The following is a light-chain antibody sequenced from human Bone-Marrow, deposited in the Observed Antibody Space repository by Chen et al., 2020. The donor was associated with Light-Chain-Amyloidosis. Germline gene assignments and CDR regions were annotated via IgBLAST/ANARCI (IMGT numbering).Light chain of an antibody. V-gene: IGLV3-21*02. Sequence: SYVLTQPSSVSVAPGQTATIACGGNNIGSTSVHWYQQPPGHAPLLVVYDDSDRPSGIPERLSGSNSGNTATLTISGVEAGDEADYYCQGWDRSSDRPVFGGGTKLTVL. CDR2: DDS. CDR1: NIGSTS. CDR3: QGWDRSSDRPV. J-gene: IGLJ3*02.